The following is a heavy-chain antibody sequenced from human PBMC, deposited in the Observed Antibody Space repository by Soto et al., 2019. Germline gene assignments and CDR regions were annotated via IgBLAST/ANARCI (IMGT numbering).Heavy chain of an antibody. V-gene: IGHV1-69*12. CDR1: GGTFSTSA. D-gene: IGHD1-1*01. Sequence: QVQLVQSGAEVKKPGSSVKGSCKASGGTFSTSAISWVREAPGQGLEWVGGIMPVFPTPHYAQNCQGRVTITADESTTTAYLELTSLRADDTAVFYCARDKDRLQLGGNYYYILDVWGQGTAITVSS. CDR2: IMPVFPTP. J-gene: IGHJ6*02. CDR3: ARDKDRLQLGGNYYYILDV.